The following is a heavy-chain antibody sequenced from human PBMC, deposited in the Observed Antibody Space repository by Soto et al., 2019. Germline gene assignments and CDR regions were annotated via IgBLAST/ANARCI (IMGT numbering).Heavy chain of an antibody. CDR2: IYYSGST. D-gene: IGHD6-6*01. Sequence: PSETLSLTCTVSGGSISSSSYYWRWIRQPPGKGLEWIGSIYYSGSTYYNPSLKSRVTISVDTSKNQFSLKLSSVTAADTAVYYCARPGSSADNWFDPWGQGTLVTVSS. V-gene: IGHV4-39*01. CDR1: GGSISSSSYY. J-gene: IGHJ5*02. CDR3: ARPGSSADNWFDP.